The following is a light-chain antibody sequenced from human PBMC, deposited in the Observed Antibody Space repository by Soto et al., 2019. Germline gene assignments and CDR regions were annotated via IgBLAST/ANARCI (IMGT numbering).Light chain of an antibody. CDR1: QSVSNT. V-gene: IGKV3-15*01. Sequence: ERVMTQSPATLSVSPGERVTLSCRASQSVSNTLAWYQQKPGQAPRLLIHGASTRATGFPARFSGSGSETDFTLTISSLQSEDFAVYYCQQYNNWPWTFGQGTKVDIK. CDR2: GAS. J-gene: IGKJ1*01. CDR3: QQYNNWPWT.